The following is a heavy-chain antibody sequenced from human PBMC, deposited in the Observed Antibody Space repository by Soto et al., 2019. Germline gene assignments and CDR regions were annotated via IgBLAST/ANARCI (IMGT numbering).Heavy chain of an antibody. CDR1: GFTFSSYG. D-gene: IGHD2-21*02. CDR2: ISYDGSNK. Sequence: QVQLVESGGGVVQPGRSLRLSCAASGFTFSSYGMHWVRQATGKGLEWVAVISYDGSNKYYEDSVKGRFTISRDNSKNTLELQMNSLRAEDTAVYYCAKDHGIVVVTAPDYWGQGTLVTVSS. J-gene: IGHJ4*02. CDR3: AKDHGIVVVTAPDY. V-gene: IGHV3-30*18.